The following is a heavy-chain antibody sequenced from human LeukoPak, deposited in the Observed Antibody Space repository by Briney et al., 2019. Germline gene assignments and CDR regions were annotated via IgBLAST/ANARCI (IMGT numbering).Heavy chain of an antibody. Sequence: PSETLSLTCAVYGGSFSGYYWSWIRQPPGKGLEWIGEINHSGSTNYNPSLKSRVTISADTSKNQFSLKLSSVTAADTAVYYCARVGDIGAFDIWGQGTMVTVSS. D-gene: IGHD3-16*01. J-gene: IGHJ3*02. CDR2: INHSGST. V-gene: IGHV4-34*01. CDR3: ARVGDIGAFDI. CDR1: GGSFSGYY.